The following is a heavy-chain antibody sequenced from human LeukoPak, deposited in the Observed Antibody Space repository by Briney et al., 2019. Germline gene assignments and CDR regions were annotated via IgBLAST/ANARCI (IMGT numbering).Heavy chain of an antibody. CDR1: GGSFSGYY. V-gene: IGHV4-34*01. CDR2: INHNGST. D-gene: IGHD4-17*01. CDR3: ARGRAGALYFDY. J-gene: IGHJ4*02. Sequence: SETLSLTCAVYGGSFSGYYWSWIRQPPGKGLEWIGEINHNGSTNYNPSLKSRVTISVDTSKNQFSLKLSSVTAADTAVYYCARGRAGALYFDYWGQGTLVTVSS.